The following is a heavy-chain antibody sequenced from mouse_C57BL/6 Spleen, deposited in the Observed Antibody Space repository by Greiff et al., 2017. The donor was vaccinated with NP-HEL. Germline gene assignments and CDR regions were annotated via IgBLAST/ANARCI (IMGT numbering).Heavy chain of an antibody. CDR2: IDPSDSYT. CDR1: GYTFTSYW. J-gene: IGHJ2*01. V-gene: IGHV1-69*01. CDR3: ARSSPGNSLVG. Sequence: VQLQQPGAELVMPGASVKLSCKASGYTFTSYWMHWVKQRPGQGLEWIGEIDPSDSYTNYNQKFKGKSTLTVDKSSSTAYMQLSSLTSEDSAVYYCARSSPGNSLVGWGQGTTLTVSS. D-gene: IGHD2-1*01.